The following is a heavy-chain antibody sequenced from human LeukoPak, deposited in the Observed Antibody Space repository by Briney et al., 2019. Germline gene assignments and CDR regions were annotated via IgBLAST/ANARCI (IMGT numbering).Heavy chain of an antibody. CDR3: ARSVDGYCRGGSCYSYYYYKDV. D-gene: IGHD2-15*01. V-gene: IGHV4-59*01. CDR1: GGSIRRYY. CDR2: IYYSGST. Sequence: SETLSLICTVSGGSIRRYYWSWIPQPPGKGREGIGYIYYSGSTNHHPSLKSRVPISVDKSKNQFSLKLSSVTAADTAVYYCARSVDGYCRGGSCYSYYYYKDVWGKGTTVTVSS. J-gene: IGHJ6*03.